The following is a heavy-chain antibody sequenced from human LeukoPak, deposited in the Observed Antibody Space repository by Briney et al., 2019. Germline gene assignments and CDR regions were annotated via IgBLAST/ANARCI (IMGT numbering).Heavy chain of an antibody. J-gene: IGHJ3*02. CDR2: IYYSGST. CDR3: ARAYSMRGAFDI. Sequence: SETLSLTCTVSGGSISSYYWSWIRQPPGKGLEWIGYIYYSGSTNYNPSLKSRVTISVDTSKNQFSLKLSSVTAADTAVYYCARAYSMRGAFDIWGQGTMVTVPS. D-gene: IGHD2-15*01. V-gene: IGHV4-59*01. CDR1: GGSISSYY.